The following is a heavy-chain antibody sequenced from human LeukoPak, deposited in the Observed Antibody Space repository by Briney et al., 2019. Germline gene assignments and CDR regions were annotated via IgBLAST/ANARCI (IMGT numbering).Heavy chain of an antibody. CDR3: ARAILSGYPDS. Sequence: SETLSPTCTVSGGSIYSTSYYWGWIRQPPGKGLEWLGYIYYSGSTNYNPSLKSRVTISLDTSKNQFFLKLSSVTAADTAVYYCARAILSGYPDSWGQGTLVIVFS. D-gene: IGHD3-3*01. CDR1: GGSIYSTSYY. CDR2: IYYSGST. V-gene: IGHV4-61*05. J-gene: IGHJ4*02.